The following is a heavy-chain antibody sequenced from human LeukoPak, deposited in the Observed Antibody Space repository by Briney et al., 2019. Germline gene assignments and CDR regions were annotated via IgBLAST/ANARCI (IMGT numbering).Heavy chain of an antibody. CDR1: GGSIRTDGSY. CDR3: ARLFTRAWEYRYGVDV. Sequence: PSETLSLTCTVSGGSIRTDGSYWAWIRQPPGKGLEWIGSIYIDGITHYNSSLQSRVTLSIDTSKNHFSLRLTSVTAADTAVFYCARLFTRAWEYRYGVDVWGQGTAVTVSS. J-gene: IGHJ6*02. CDR2: IYIDGIT. V-gene: IGHV4-39*02. D-gene: IGHD1-26*01.